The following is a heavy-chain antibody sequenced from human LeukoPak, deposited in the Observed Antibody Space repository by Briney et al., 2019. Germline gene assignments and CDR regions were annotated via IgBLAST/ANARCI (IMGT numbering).Heavy chain of an antibody. Sequence: ASVKVSCKASGYTFTSYGISWVRQAPGQGLEWMGWISAYNGNTNYAQKLQGRVTMTTDTSTSTAYMELRSLRSDDTAVYYCARGVPAGELVYYYHYMDVWGKGTTVTISS. CDR3: ARGVPAGELVYYYHYMDV. CDR2: ISAYNGNT. D-gene: IGHD1-26*01. J-gene: IGHJ6*03. CDR1: GYTFTSYG. V-gene: IGHV1-18*01.